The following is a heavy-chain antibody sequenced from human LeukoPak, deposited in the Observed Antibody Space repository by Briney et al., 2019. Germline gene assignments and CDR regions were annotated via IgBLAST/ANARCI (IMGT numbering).Heavy chain of an antibody. J-gene: IGHJ5*02. CDR1: GFTFSSYA. D-gene: IGHD6-13*01. V-gene: IGHV3-23*01. CDR2: ISGGGGST. CDR3: ARGYSSSWYWFDP. Sequence: GGSLRLSCAASGFTFSSYAMSWVRQAPGKGLEWVSAISGGGGSTYYADSVKGRFTISRDNSKNTLYLQMNSLRAEDTAVYYCARGYSSSWYWFDPWGQGTLVTVSS.